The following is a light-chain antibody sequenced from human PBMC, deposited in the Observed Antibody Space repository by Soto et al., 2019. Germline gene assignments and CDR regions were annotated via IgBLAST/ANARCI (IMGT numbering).Light chain of an antibody. Sequence: DVVLTQSPDSLAVSLGERATIICKSSQSVLYSSNNMNYLAWYQQKAGQRPKLLIYWASTRESGVPDRFGGSGSGTEFTLTINSLQAEDVAVYYCQQYYSTPWTFGQGTKVEIK. CDR3: QQYYSTPWT. CDR1: QSVLYSSNNMNY. J-gene: IGKJ1*01. V-gene: IGKV4-1*01. CDR2: WAS.